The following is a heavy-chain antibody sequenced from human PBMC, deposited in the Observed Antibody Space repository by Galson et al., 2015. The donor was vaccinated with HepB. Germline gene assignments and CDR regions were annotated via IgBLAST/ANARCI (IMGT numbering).Heavy chain of an antibody. CDR1: GLTFTNYW. CDR3: VRGYCSSSSCYTTSTFFDY. D-gene: IGHD2-2*01. V-gene: IGHV3-74*01. J-gene: IGHJ4*02. CDR2: INSDGSST. Sequence: SLRLSCAASGLTFTNYWMHWVRQAPGKGLVWVSRINSDGSSTTNADSVKGRFTISRDNAKNTLYLQMNSLRAEDTAVYYCVRGYCSSSSCYTTSTFFDYWGQGTLVSVSS.